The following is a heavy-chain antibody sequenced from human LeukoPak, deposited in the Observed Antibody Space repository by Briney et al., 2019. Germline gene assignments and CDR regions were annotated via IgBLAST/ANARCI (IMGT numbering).Heavy chain of an antibody. J-gene: IGHJ4*02. V-gene: IGHV4-59*01. D-gene: IGHD6-13*01. CDR2: IYYSGST. CDR1: GGSISSYY. CDR3: ARAPTVKVSSYSGSFDPNFDY. Sequence: SETLSLTCTVSGGSISSYYWSWIRQPPGKGLEWIGYIYYSGSTNYNPSLKSRVTISVDTSKNQFSLKLSSVTAADTAVYYCARAPTVKVSSYSGSFDPNFDYWGQGTLVTVSS.